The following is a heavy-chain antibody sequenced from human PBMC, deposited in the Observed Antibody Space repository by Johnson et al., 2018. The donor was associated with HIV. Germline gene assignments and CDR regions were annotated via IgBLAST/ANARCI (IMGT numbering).Heavy chain of an antibody. J-gene: IGHJ3*02. CDR1: GFTFSSYT. CDR2: ISYDGSNK. CDR3: AKDKSGRYYDSSGYSLDDAFDI. Sequence: QVQLVESGGGVVQPGRSLRLSCVASGFTFSSYTMHWVRQAPGKGLEWVAVISYDGSNKYYADSVKGRFTISRDNSKNTLYLQMNSLRAEDTAVYYCAKDKSGRYYDSSGYSLDDAFDIWGHGTMVAVSS. V-gene: IGHV3-30-3*01. D-gene: IGHD3-22*01.